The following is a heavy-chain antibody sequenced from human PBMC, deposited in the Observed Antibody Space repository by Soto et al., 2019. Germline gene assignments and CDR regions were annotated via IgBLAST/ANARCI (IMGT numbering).Heavy chain of an antibody. Sequence: ASETLSLTCTVSGGSISSYYWSWIRQPPGKGLEWIGYIYYSGSTNYNPSLKSRVTISVDTSKNQFSLKLSSVTAADTAVYYCAGLRFLDFDYWGQGTLVTVS. CDR1: GGSISSYY. V-gene: IGHV4-59*01. J-gene: IGHJ4*02. D-gene: IGHD3-3*01. CDR3: AGLRFLDFDY. CDR2: IYYSGST.